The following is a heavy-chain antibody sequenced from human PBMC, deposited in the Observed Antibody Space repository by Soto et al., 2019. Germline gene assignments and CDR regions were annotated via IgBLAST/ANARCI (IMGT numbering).Heavy chain of an antibody. Sequence: PGGSLRLSCAASGFTFSSYSMNWVRQAPGKGLEWVSSISSSSSYIYYADSVKGRFTISRDNAKNSLYLQMNSLRAEDTAVYYCARDLAGDVTGTTFGYWGQGTLVTVSS. CDR1: GFTFSSYS. D-gene: IGHD1-7*01. V-gene: IGHV3-21*01. CDR3: ARDLAGDVTGTTFGY. CDR2: ISSSSSYI. J-gene: IGHJ4*02.